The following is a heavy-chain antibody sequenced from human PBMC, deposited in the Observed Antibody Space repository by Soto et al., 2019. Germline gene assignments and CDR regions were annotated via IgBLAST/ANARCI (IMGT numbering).Heavy chain of an antibody. CDR3: VQARCGGDCLESYSSHAYYGLDV. Sequence: QITLKESGPTLVKPTQTLALTCTVSGLSLRTTGVGVGWVRQPPGKALAWLALLYWDDDKRYSPSLKSRLPITKDISEKQVVITMTNMDTGDTATYYCVQARCGGDCLESYSSHAYYGLDVWGQGTTVTVSS. CDR1: GLSLRTTGVG. J-gene: IGHJ6*02. V-gene: IGHV2-5*02. CDR2: LYWDDDK. D-gene: IGHD2-21*02.